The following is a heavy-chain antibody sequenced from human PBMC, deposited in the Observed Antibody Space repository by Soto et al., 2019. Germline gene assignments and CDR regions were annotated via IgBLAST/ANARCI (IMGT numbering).Heavy chain of an antibody. J-gene: IGHJ5*02. CDR2: IYPGDSDT. Sequence: PGESLKISCKASGYSFTTYWVGWVRQMPGKGLEWMGIIYPGDSDTRYSPSFQGQVTISADKSISTAYLQWSSLKASDTAIYYCARRVYGYSYAAWGQGTLVTVSS. CDR3: ARRVYGYSYAA. V-gene: IGHV5-51*01. CDR1: GYSFTTYW. D-gene: IGHD5-18*01.